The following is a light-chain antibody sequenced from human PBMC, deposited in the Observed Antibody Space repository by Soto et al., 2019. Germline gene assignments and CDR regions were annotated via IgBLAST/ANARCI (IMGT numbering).Light chain of an antibody. CDR2: GAS. CDR3: QHYTYGPLT. CDR1: HSVSSR. J-gene: IGKJ4*01. V-gene: IGKV3-15*01. Sequence: EIVMTQSPATLSVSPGERATLSCRASHSVSSRLAWYQQKPGQAPRLLIYGASTRATGLPARFSGSGSGTEFTLTISRLQSEDFAVYYCQHYTYGPLTFGGGTKVEIK.